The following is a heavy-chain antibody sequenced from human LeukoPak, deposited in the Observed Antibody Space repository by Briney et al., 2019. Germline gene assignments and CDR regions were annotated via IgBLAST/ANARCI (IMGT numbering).Heavy chain of an antibody. CDR1: GGSFSDYY. V-gene: IGHV4-34*01. J-gene: IGHJ4*02. Sequence: SETLSLTCAVYGGSFSDYYWTWIRQTPGKGLEWIGEINHSGSTNYNPSLKSRVTILVDTSKNQFSLELTSMTAADTAVYYCAGGGRSYRSSWYPYWGQGNLVIVSS. CDR2: INHSGST. CDR3: AGGGRSYRSSWYPY. D-gene: IGHD6-13*01.